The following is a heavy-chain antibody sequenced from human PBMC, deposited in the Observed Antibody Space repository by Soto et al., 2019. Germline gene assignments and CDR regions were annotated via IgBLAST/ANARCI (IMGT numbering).Heavy chain of an antibody. CDR3: ARVDTYYYDSSGYLGAFDI. J-gene: IGHJ3*02. CDR1: GFTFSSYW. D-gene: IGHD3-22*01. CDR2: IKQDGSEK. Sequence: GGSLRLSCAASGFTFSSYWMSWVRQAPGKGLEWVANIKQDGSEKYYVDSVKGRFTISRDNAKNSLYLQMNSLRAEDTAVYYCARVDTYYYDSSGYLGAFDIWGQGTMVTVSS. V-gene: IGHV3-7*04.